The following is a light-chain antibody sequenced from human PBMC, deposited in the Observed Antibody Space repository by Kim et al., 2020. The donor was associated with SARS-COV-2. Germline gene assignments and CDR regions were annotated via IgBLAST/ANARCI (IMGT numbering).Light chain of an antibody. CDR3: LSYTSSRTLI. CDR2: DVI. J-gene: IGLJ1*01. Sequence: GQSITLSCTGTSSDVGAYKFVSWYQQHPGKAPKLMIYDVIDRPSGVSSRFSGSKSGNTASLTISGLQAEDEDDYYCLSYTSSRTLIFGTGTKVTVL. CDR1: SSDVGAYKF. V-gene: IGLV2-14*03.